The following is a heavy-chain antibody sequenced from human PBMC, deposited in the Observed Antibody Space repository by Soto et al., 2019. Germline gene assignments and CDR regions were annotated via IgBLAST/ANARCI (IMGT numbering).Heavy chain of an antibody. D-gene: IGHD5-18*01. J-gene: IGHJ6*02. CDR2: ISYDGSTK. V-gene: IGHV3-30*04. Sequence: QVQLVESGGGVVQPGRSLRLSCAASGFTFSSHTMHWVRQAPGKGLEWVAVISYDGSTKYYADSVKGRLNISRGNSKNTLYLQMNSLRAEDTAVYYCAAMVNPEGYYGMDVWGQGTTVTVSS. CDR1: GFTFSSHT. CDR3: AAMVNPEGYYGMDV.